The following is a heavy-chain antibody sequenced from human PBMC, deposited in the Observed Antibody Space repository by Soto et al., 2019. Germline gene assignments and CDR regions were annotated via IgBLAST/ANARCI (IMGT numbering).Heavy chain of an antibody. D-gene: IGHD6-6*01. CDR2: ISGSGGST. V-gene: IGHV3-23*01. CDR1: GCTFSSYA. Sequence: AGGSLRLSCAASGCTFSSYAMSWVRQAPGKGLEWVSAISGSGGSTYYADSVKGRFTISRDNSKNTLYLQMNSLRAEDTAVYYCARAARPDYYYGMDVWGQGTTVTVSS. J-gene: IGHJ6*02. CDR3: ARAARPDYYYGMDV.